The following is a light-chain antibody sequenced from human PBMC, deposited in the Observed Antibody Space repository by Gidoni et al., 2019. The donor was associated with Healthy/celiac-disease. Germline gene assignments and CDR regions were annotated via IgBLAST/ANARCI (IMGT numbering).Light chain of an antibody. CDR1: SSDVGGYNY. Sequence: QSALTQPASVSGSPGPSITISCTGTSSDVGGYNYVTCYQQHPGKAPKLMMYDVSNRPSGVSTRFSGSTSGNTASLTISGLQAEDAADYYCSSYTSSSTLVFGGGTKLTVL. J-gene: IGLJ2*01. CDR3: SSYTSSSTLV. CDR2: DVS. V-gene: IGLV2-14*03.